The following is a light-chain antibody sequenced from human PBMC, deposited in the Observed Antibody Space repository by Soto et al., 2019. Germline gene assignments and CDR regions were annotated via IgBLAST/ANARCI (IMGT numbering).Light chain of an antibody. V-gene: IGKV4-1*01. Sequence: DIVMTQSPESLPVSLGERATINCKSSQSVLYNSNNKSYIAWYQQKPRQPPKLLIYWASTRESGVPDRFSGSGAGTYFTLTISSLQAEDVAVYYCQHFYSSPLTFGGGTKVEIK. CDR3: QHFYSSPLT. CDR1: QSVLYNSNNKSY. J-gene: IGKJ4*02. CDR2: WAS.